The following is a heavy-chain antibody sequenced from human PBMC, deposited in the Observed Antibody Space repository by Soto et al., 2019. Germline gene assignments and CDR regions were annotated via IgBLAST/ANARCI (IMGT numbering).Heavy chain of an antibody. V-gene: IGHV4-34*01. J-gene: IGHJ4*02. Sequence: QVQIQQWGGGLLKPSETLSLSCTVYGGSFSNYAWSWIRQPPGRGLEWLGEIYHNGKSDYNPSLKGRVTIAVDTSKSQFSMKLSSVIAADAAVYFCARGGYWRFDYWGQGALVTVSS. CDR1: GGSFSNYA. D-gene: IGHD3-22*01. CDR3: ARGGYWRFDY. CDR2: IYHNGKS.